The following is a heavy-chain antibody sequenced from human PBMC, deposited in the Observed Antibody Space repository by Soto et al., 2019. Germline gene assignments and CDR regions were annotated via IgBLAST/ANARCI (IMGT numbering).Heavy chain of an antibody. D-gene: IGHD3-22*01. V-gene: IGHV1-18*01. CDR2: ISAYDCQT. CDR1: GAGFSNQG. Sequence: VEVYCKASGAGFSNQGLSWVRQAPGQGLEWMGWISAYDCQTNYTKKFQGRVTMNTDTSSSTAYMELRSLRSDDTDVYYCARGWYDDSSGYYACDYWGLGTPVTAPQ. CDR3: ARGWYDDSSGYYACDY. J-gene: IGHJ4*02.